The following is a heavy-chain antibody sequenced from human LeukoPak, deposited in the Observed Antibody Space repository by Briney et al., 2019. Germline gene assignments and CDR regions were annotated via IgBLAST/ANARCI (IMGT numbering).Heavy chain of an antibody. CDR3: ASSIVVVVAAPLG. CDR1: GFTFSSYA. V-gene: IGHV3-30*04. D-gene: IGHD2-15*01. Sequence: GGSLRLSCAASGFTFSSYAMHWVHQAPGKGLEWVAVISYDGSNKYYADSVKGRFTISRDNSKNTLYLQMNSLRAEDTAVYYCASSIVVVVAAPLGWGQGTLVTVSS. CDR2: ISYDGSNK. J-gene: IGHJ4*02.